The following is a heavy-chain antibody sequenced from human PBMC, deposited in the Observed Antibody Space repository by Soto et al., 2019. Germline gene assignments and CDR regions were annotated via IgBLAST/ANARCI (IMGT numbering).Heavy chain of an antibody. Sequence: EVQLLESGGGWLQPGGSLRLSCAASGFTFSSYAMNRVRQAPGKGLEWVSGITGSGAGSYYSDSVKSRFTIARDNSKNALYLQMHSLRAEDTAVYYCAKAYSNSWPNDWFDPWGQGTLVTVSS. D-gene: IGHD6-13*01. CDR3: AKAYSNSWPNDWFDP. CDR2: ITGSGAGS. J-gene: IGHJ5*02. CDR1: GFTFSSYA. V-gene: IGHV3-23*01.